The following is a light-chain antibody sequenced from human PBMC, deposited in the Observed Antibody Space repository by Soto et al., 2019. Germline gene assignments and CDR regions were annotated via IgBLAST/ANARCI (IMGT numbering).Light chain of an antibody. J-gene: IGKJ1*01. CDR3: QHYNSYSEA. V-gene: IGKV1-5*03. CDR1: QSVDTW. CDR2: KAS. Sequence: DIQMTQFPSTLSASVGDTVTVTCRASQSVDTWLAWHQQKPGEAPKLLIYKASSLKSGVPSRFSGSGSGTKFTLTISSLQPDDFATYYCQHYNSYSEAFGQGTKVDI.